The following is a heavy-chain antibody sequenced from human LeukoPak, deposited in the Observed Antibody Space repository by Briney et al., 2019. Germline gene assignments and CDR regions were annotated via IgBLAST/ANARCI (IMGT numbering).Heavy chain of an antibody. Sequence: ASVKVSCKASGYTFTTYYMHWVRQAPGQGLEWMGIINPGGSTTNYAQNFQGRVTMTRDTSTSTVYMELSSLRPEDTAVYYCARHDTMCSYWGQGTLVPVSS. V-gene: IGHV1-46*01. CDR1: GYTFTTYY. CDR3: ARHDTMCSY. CDR2: INPGGSTT. J-gene: IGHJ4*02. D-gene: IGHD3-10*02.